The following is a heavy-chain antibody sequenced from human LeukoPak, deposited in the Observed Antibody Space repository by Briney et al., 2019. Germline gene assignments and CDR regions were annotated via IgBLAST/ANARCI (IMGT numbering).Heavy chain of an antibody. V-gene: IGHV3-23*01. D-gene: IGHD6-19*01. CDR2: IFGIGGNT. J-gene: IGHJ4*02. Sequence: GGSLRLSCAASGFTFSSYAMYWFRQAPGKGLEWVSGIFGIGGNTHYADSVKGLFTISRDNSKNTVYLQMNILRSQDTAVYYCVKTTTGYSSGRFPGWPVDYWGQGTLVNVSS. CDR3: VKTTTGYSSGRFPGWPVDY. CDR1: GFTFSSYA.